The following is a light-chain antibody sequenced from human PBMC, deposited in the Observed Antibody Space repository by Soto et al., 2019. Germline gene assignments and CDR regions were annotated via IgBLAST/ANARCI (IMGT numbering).Light chain of an antibody. J-gene: IGLJ2*01. V-gene: IGLV1-51*01. CDR2: DNN. Sequence: QSVLTQPPSVSAAPGQKVTISCSGSTSNIGNNSVSWYQQFPGTAPKLLIYDNNDRPSGIPDRFSGSKSGSSATLDITGLQPGDEADYYCGTWDSSLSGVVFGGGTKLTVL. CDR1: TSNIGNNS. CDR3: GTWDSSLSGVV.